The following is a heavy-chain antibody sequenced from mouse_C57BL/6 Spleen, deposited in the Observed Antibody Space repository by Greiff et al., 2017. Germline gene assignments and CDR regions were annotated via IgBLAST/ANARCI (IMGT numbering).Heavy chain of an antibody. Sequence: QVQLQQSGPGLVQPSQSLSITCTVSGFSLTSYGVHWVRQSPGKGLEWLGVIWRGGSTDYNAAFISRLSISKDNSKGQVFFKMNGLQADDTAIYYSTRKSGFYWYFDVWGTGTTVTVSS. CDR3: TRKSGFYWYFDV. CDR1: GFSLTSYG. CDR2: IWRGGST. J-gene: IGHJ1*03. D-gene: IGHD4-1*01. V-gene: IGHV2-2*01.